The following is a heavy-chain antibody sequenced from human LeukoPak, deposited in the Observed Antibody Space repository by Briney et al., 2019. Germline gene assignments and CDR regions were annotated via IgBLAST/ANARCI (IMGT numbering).Heavy chain of an antibody. J-gene: IGHJ3*02. CDR3: ARDLSRGSYDAFDI. CDR1: GFTFSSYW. D-gene: IGHD1-26*01. Sequence: PGGSLRLSCAASGFTFSSYWMSWVRQAPGKGLEWVANIKQDGSEKYYVDSVKGRFTISRDNAKNSLYLQMNSLRAEDTAVYYCARDLSRGSYDAFDIWGQGTMVTVSS. V-gene: IGHV3-7*01. CDR2: IKQDGSEK.